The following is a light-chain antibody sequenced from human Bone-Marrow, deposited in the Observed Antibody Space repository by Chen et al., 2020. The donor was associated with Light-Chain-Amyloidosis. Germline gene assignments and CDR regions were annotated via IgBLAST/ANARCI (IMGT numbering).Light chain of an antibody. J-gene: IGLJ1*01. V-gene: IGLV2-14*01. CDR1: SSVVGGDNH. Sequence: QSALTQPASVSGSPGQSITISCTGTSSVVGGDNHVSWYQQHPDKAPKLMIYEVTNRPSWVPDRFSCSKSDNTSSLTISGLQTEDEADYFCSSYTITNTLVFGSGTRVTVL. CDR3: SSYTITNTLV. CDR2: EVT.